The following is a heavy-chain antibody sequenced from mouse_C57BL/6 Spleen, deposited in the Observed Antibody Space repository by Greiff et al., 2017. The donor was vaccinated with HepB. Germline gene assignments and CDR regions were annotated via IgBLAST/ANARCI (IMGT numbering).Heavy chain of an antibody. V-gene: IGHV3-6*01. CDR2: ISYDGSN. J-gene: IGHJ2*01. CDR3: ATSRGYFDY. D-gene: IGHD6-1*01. CDR1: GYSITSGYY. Sequence: EVKLVESGPGLVKPSQSLSLTCSVTGYSITSGYYWNWIRQFPGNKLEWMGYISYDGSNNYNPSLKNRISITRDTSKNQFFLKLNSVTTEDTATYYCATSRGYFDYWGQGTTLTVSS.